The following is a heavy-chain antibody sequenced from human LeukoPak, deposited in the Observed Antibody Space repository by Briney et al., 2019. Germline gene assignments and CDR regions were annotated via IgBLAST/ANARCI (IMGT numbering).Heavy chain of an antibody. CDR3: TSPLLWFGELSYYFDY. V-gene: IGHV3-49*03. J-gene: IGHJ4*02. Sequence: PGRSLRLSCTASEFTVGDYAMSWFRQAPGKGLEWVGFIRSKAYGGTTEYAAAVKGRFTISRDDSKSIAYLQMNSLKTEDTAVYYCTSPLLWFGELSYYFDYWGQGTLVTVSS. CDR1: EFTVGDYA. CDR2: IRSKAYGGTT. D-gene: IGHD3-10*01.